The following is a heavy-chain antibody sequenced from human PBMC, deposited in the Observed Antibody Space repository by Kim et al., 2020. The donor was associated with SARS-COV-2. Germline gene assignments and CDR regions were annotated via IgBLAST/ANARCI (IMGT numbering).Heavy chain of an antibody. V-gene: IGHV2-5*01. CDR2: K. J-gene: IGHJ1*01. Sequence: KRNSPTLKRRLTITKDTSKNQVVLTMTNMDPVDTATYYCAHSSGWYGYFQHWGQGTLVTVSS. CDR3: AHSSGWYGYFQH. D-gene: IGHD6-19*01.